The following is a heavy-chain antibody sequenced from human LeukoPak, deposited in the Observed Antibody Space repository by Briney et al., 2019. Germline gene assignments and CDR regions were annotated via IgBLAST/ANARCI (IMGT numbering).Heavy chain of an antibody. Sequence: AGGSLRLSCAASGFIFSSYGMHWVRQAPGKGLEWVAVIWYDGSNKYYGDSVKGRFTISRDNSKNTLYLQMNSLRAEDTAVYYCARDLYPAGYSSSFDYWGQGTLVTVSS. CDR3: ARDLYPAGYSSSFDY. CDR2: IWYDGSNK. D-gene: IGHD6-13*01. CDR1: GFIFSSYG. V-gene: IGHV3-33*01. J-gene: IGHJ4*02.